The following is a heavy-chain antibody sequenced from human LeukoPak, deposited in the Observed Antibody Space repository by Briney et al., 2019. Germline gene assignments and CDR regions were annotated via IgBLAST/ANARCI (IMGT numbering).Heavy chain of an antibody. V-gene: IGHV3-48*03. J-gene: IGHJ4*02. D-gene: IGHD2-2*01. CDR2: ISSSGSTI. Sequence: GGSLRLSCAASGFTFSSYEMNWVRQAPGKGLEWVSYISSSGSTIYYADSVKGRFTISRDNAKNSLYLQMNSLRAEDTAVYYCARDRCSSISCYFDYWGQGTLVTVSS. CDR1: GFTFSSYE. CDR3: ARDRCSSISCYFDY.